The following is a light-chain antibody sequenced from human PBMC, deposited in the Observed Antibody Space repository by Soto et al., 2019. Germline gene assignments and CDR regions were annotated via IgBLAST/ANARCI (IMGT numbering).Light chain of an antibody. CDR3: QQSYRTPYT. CDR2: DAT. CDR1: QSISNY. V-gene: IGKV1-39*01. J-gene: IGKJ2*01. Sequence: DIQMTQSPSSLSASVGDRVTITCRASQSISNYLNWYQQKPGIAPNLLIYDATTLRSGVPSRFSGSGSGTDFTLTISSLQPEDFATYYCQQSYRTPYTFGQGTKLEIK.